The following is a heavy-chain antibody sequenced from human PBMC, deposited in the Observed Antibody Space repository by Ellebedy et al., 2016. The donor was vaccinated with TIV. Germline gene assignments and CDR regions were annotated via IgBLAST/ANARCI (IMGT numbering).Heavy chain of an antibody. V-gene: IGHV1-18*01. CDR2: FSAYTGDI. CDR3: ATGRSMIRRFDY. CDR1: GYTFTNHC. Sequence: AASVKVSCKGSGYTFTNHCITWMRQAPGQGLEWMGWFSAYTGDIKYAQKFQDRVTMTTDTSTSSGYTELRSLRPDDTAVYFCATGRSMIRRFDYWGQGTLVTVSS. D-gene: IGHD3-10*01. J-gene: IGHJ4*02.